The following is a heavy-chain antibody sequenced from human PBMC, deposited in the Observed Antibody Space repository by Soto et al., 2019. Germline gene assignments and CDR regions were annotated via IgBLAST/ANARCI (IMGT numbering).Heavy chain of an antibody. CDR2: IDNYCETI. CDR3: VQDGWVN. V-gene: IGHV3-48*01. D-gene: IGHD3-16*01. Sequence: HPWWSXRVSCVVSGFSFIVYSMDWFRQAPGKGLEFISFIDNYCETIQYADSVMGRFTVSRDNAKNALYLQMNGLRVEDTDIYYCVQDGWVNWGQGTLV. CDR1: GFSFIVYS. J-gene: IGHJ4*02.